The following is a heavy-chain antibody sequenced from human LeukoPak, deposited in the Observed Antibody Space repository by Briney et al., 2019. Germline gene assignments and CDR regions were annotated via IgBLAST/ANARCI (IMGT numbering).Heavy chain of an antibody. D-gene: IGHD3-10*01. CDR1: GFTFSSYS. J-gene: IGHJ6*03. CDR2: ISSSSNYI. Sequence: GGSLRLSCAASGFTFSSYSMNWVRQAPGKGLEWVSFISSSSNYIYYADSVKGRFTISRDNAKNTLYLQMNSLRAEDTAVYYCARHGSITMVRGRLRYYYMDVWGKGTTVTISS. V-gene: IGHV3-21*04. CDR3: ARHGSITMVRGRLRYYYMDV.